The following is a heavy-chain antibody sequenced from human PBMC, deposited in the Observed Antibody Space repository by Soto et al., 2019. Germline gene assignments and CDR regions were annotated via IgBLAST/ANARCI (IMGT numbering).Heavy chain of an antibody. CDR1: GFTFDEYT. Sequence: EVHLVESGGVVVQTGGSLRLSCAASGFTFDEYTMHWVRQPPGKGLEWVSLISRDGGISYYADSVRGRFTISRDNSKNSLYLQMNSLRNAASALYYCGKDGERLGELSSNLNYWGQGTLVTVSS. CDR3: GKDGERLGELSSNLNY. D-gene: IGHD3-16*02. V-gene: IGHV3-43*01. CDR2: ISRDGGIS. J-gene: IGHJ4*02.